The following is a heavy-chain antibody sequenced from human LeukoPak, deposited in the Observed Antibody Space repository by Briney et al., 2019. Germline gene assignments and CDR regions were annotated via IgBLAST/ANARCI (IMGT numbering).Heavy chain of an antibody. CDR1: GGSINSHY. CDR3: VRRDTGWNYFDY. J-gene: IGHJ4*02. Sequence: SETLSLTCAVSGGSINSHYWGWIRQPPGKGLQWIGNIYSTGKNNYNPSLKSRVTISLDTSKSHLSLNLTSVLAADTAIYYCVRRDTGWNYFDYWGQGILVTVSS. CDR2: IYSTGKN. D-gene: IGHD6-19*01. V-gene: IGHV4-4*08.